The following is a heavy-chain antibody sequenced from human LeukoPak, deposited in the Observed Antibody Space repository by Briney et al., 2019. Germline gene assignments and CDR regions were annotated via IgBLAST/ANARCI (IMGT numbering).Heavy chain of an antibody. Sequence: SETLSLTCTVSGGSISSSNYYWGWIRQPPGKGLEWIGSIYYSGITYYNPSLKSRVTISVDTSNNQFSLNVSSVTAADTAVYYCARQRYSYYNDYWGQGTLVTVSS. CDR2: IYYSGIT. J-gene: IGHJ4*02. CDR1: GGSISSSNYY. D-gene: IGHD5-18*01. V-gene: IGHV4-39*01. CDR3: ARQRYSYYNDY.